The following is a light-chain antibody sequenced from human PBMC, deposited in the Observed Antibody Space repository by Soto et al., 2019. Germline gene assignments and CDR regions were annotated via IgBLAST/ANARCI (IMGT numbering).Light chain of an antibody. CDR3: QQYNSTPLT. V-gene: IGKV1-5*03. CDR1: QSIDNW. Sequence: DIQMTQSPSTLSASVGDRVTITCRASQSIDNWLAWYQQKPGKDPKLLIYKASSLESGVPSRFSGSGYGTEYTLTISSLQTEDFATYYCQQYNSTPLTFGGGTNVEIK. CDR2: KAS. J-gene: IGKJ4*01.